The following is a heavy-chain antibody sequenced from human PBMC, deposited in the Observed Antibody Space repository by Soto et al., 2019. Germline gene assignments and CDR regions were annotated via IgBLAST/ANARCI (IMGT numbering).Heavy chain of an antibody. V-gene: IGHV4-30-2*01. CDR3: ARDALPPYSSSWYSGNWFDP. CDR1: GGSISSGGYS. J-gene: IGHJ5*02. Sequence: QLQLQESGSGLVKPSQTLSLTCAVSGGSISSGGYSWSWIRQPPGKGLEWIGYIYHSGSTYYNPSLKSRVTISVDRSKNQVSLKVSSVAAADTAVYCCARDALPPYSSSWYSGNWFDPWGQGTLVTVSS. CDR2: IYHSGST. D-gene: IGHD6-13*01.